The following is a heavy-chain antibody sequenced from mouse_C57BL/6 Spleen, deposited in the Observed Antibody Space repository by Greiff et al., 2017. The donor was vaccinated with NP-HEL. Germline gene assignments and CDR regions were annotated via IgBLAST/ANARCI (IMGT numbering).Heavy chain of an antibody. CDR3: ASLTTVVVPYYFDY. D-gene: IGHD1-1*01. Sequence: VQLQQPGAELVKPGASVKMSCKASGYTFTSYWITWVKQRPGQGLKWIGDIYPGSGSTNYNEKFKSKATLTVDTSSSTAYMQLSSLTSEDSAVYYCASLTTVVVPYYFDYWGQGTTLTVSS. CDR1: GYTFTSYW. J-gene: IGHJ2*01. CDR2: IYPGSGST. V-gene: IGHV1-55*01.